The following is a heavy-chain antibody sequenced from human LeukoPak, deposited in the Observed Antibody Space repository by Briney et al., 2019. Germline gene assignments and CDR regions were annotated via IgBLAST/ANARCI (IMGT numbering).Heavy chain of an antibody. D-gene: IGHD3-10*01. J-gene: IGHJ4*02. CDR1: GGSISSSGYY. V-gene: IGHV4-39*07. Sequence: SETLSLTCTVSGGSISSSGYYWSWIRQPPGKGLEWIGEINHSGSTNYNPSLKSRVTISLDTSKNQFSLRLSSVTAADTAVYYCARRSGSGSYYYWGQGTLVTVSS. CDR3: ARRSGSGSYYY. CDR2: INHSGST.